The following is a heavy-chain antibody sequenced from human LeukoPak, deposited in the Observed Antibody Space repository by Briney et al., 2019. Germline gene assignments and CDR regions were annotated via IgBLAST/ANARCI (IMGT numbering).Heavy chain of an antibody. CDR3: ARDQDCSSTSCYQGFDP. CDR2: IYYSGST. Sequence: SETLSLTCTVSGGSISSYYWSWIRQPPGKGLEWIGYIYYSGSTNYNPSLKSRVTISVDTSKNQFPLKLSSVTTADTAVYYCARDQDCSSTSCYQGFDPWGQGTLVTVSS. V-gene: IGHV4-59*01. D-gene: IGHD2-2*01. J-gene: IGHJ5*02. CDR1: GGSISSYY.